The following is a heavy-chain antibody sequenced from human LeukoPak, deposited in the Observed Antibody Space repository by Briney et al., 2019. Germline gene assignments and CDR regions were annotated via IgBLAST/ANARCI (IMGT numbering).Heavy chain of an antibody. V-gene: IGHV1-2*02. CDR1: GYSFTDYY. CDR3: ARGYCSSTSCHGWFDP. D-gene: IGHD2-2*01. Sequence: ASVKVSCKASGYSFTDYYMHWVRQAPGHGLEWMGWVNPNSGDSNYAQKFQGRVTMTRDPSISTAYMELSRLRSDDTAVYYCARGYCSSTSCHGWFDPWGQGTLVTVSS. CDR2: VNPNSGDS. J-gene: IGHJ5*02.